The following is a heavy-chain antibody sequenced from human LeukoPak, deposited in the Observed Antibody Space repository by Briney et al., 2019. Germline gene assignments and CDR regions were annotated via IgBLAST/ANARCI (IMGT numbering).Heavy chain of an antibody. Sequence: GASVKVSCKASGGTISSYSISWVRQAPGQGLEWMGGIIPILGSAIYAQRFQGRVTITTDESTSTVFMELSSLRTEDTAVYSCARDPRFAEYYYMDVWGKGTTVIVSS. V-gene: IGHV1-69*16. CDR3: ARDPRFAEYYYMDV. CDR2: IIPILGSA. D-gene: IGHD1-14*01. J-gene: IGHJ6*03. CDR1: GGTISSYS.